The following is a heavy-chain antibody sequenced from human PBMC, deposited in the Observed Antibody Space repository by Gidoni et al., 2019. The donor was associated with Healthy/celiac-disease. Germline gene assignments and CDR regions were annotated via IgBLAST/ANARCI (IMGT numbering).Heavy chain of an antibody. CDR3: ARVPLKDGSSWYYFDY. CDR1: GGSISSSSYY. Sequence: QLQLQESGPGLVKPSETLSLTCTVSGGSISSSSYYWGWIRQPPGKGLEWIGSIYYSGSTYYNPSLKSRVTISVDTSKNQFSLKLSSVTAADTAVYYCARVPLKDGSSWYYFDYWGQGTLVTVSS. CDR2: IYYSGST. D-gene: IGHD6-13*01. V-gene: IGHV4-39*07. J-gene: IGHJ4*02.